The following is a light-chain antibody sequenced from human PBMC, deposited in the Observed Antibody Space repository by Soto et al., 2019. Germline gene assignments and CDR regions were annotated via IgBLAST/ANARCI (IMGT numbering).Light chain of an antibody. J-gene: IGKJ1*01. V-gene: IGKV1-5*01. CDR1: RTINTW. Sequence: DIQMTQSPSTLSASVGDRITITCRARRTINTWLVWYQQKPGKAPKLLIYDASTLESGVPSRFSGSGSGTEFTLTISSLQPDDFATYYCQQYDGHFGQGTNVEF. CDR2: DAS. CDR3: QQYDGH.